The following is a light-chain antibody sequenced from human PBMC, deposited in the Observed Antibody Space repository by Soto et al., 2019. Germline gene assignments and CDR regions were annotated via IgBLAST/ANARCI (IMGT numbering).Light chain of an antibody. Sequence: QSALTQPASVSGSPGQSITISCTGTSSDIGTYNYVSWYQQHTGKAPKLMIFDVSYRPSGVSNRFSGSKSDNTASLTISGLQAEYEADYYCNSYTGTSSRYVFGTGTKVTVL. CDR1: SSDIGTYNY. CDR3: NSYTGTSSRYV. CDR2: DVS. V-gene: IGLV2-14*03. J-gene: IGLJ1*01.